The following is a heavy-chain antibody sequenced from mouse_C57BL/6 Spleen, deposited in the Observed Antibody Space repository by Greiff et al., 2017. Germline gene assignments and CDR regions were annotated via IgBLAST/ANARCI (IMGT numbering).Heavy chain of an antibody. CDR1: GFTFTDYY. Sequence: EVKLMESGGGLVQPGGSLSLSCAASGFTFTDYYMSWVRQPPGKALEWLGFIRNTANGYTTEYSASVKGRFTISRDNSQSILYLQMNALRAEDSATYYCARWGNYFDYWGQGTTLTVSS. V-gene: IGHV7-3*01. CDR2: IRNTANGYTT. J-gene: IGHJ2*01. CDR3: ARWGNYFDY.